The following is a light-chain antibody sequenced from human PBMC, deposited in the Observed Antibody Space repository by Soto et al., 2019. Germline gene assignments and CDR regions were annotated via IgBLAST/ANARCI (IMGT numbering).Light chain of an antibody. CDR1: QILIHSNGYNY. V-gene: IGKV2-28*01. Sequence: DIVMTQSPLSLRVTPVDRACLSLISSQILIHSNGYNYLDWYLQKPGQSPQLLIYLGSNRASGVPDRFSGTESGTDFTLKIRRVEAEDVGVYYCMQALQTPALTCGGGTKVDIK. CDR2: LGS. J-gene: IGKJ4*01. CDR3: MQALQTPALT.